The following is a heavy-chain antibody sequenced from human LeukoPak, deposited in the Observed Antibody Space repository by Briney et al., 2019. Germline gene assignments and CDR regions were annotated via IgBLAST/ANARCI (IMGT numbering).Heavy chain of an antibody. Sequence: YPSETLSLTCAVYGGSFSGYYWSWIRQPPGKGLEWIGEINHSGSTNYNPSLKSRVTISVDTSKNQFSLKLSSVTAADTAVYYCARGRRGIGSGRPIDYWGQGTLVTVSS. CDR2: INHSGST. J-gene: IGHJ4*02. CDR1: GGSFSGYY. CDR3: ARGRRGIGSGRPIDY. D-gene: IGHD3-10*01. V-gene: IGHV4-34*01.